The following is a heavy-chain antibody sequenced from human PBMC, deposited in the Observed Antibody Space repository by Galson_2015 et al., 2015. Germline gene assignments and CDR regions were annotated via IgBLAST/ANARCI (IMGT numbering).Heavy chain of an antibody. Sequence: ETLSLTCAVYGGSFSGYYWSWIRQPPGKGLEWIGEINHSGSTNYNPSLKSRVTISVDTSKNQFSLKLSSVTAADTAVYYCARRTIFGVVTYWGQGTLVTVSS. V-gene: IGHV4-34*01. CDR2: INHSGST. D-gene: IGHD3-3*01. CDR3: ARRTIFGVVTY. J-gene: IGHJ4*02. CDR1: GGSFSGYY.